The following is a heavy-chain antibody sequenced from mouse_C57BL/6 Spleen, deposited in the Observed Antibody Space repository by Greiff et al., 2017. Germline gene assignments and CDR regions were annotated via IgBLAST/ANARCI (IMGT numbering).Heavy chain of an antibody. J-gene: IGHJ3*01. V-gene: IGHV1-64*01. D-gene: IGHD2-4*01. CDR2: IHPNSGST. CDR3: VSYDYEAWFAY. Sequence: QVQLQQPGAELVKPGASVKLSCKASGYTFTSYWMHWVKQRPGPGLEWIGMIHPNSGSTNYNEKFKSKATLTVDKSSSTAYMQLSSLTSEDSAVYYCVSYDYEAWFAYWGQGTLVTVSA. CDR1: GYTFTSYW.